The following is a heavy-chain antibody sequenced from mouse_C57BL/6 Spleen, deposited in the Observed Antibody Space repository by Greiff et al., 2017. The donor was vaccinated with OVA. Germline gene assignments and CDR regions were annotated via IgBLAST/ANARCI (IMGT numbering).Heavy chain of an antibody. J-gene: IGHJ2*01. CDR1: GYTFTSYW. CDR2: IDPSDSYT. CDR3: ARRDGYYNFDY. Sequence: QVQLQQPGAELVMPGASVKLSCKASGYTFTSYWMHWVKPRPGQGLEWIGEIDPSDSYTNYNQKFKGKSTLTVDKSSSPASMPLRSLTCVDVAVYYCARRDGYYNFDYGGKGTTLTVAS. V-gene: IGHV1-69*01. D-gene: IGHD2-3*01.